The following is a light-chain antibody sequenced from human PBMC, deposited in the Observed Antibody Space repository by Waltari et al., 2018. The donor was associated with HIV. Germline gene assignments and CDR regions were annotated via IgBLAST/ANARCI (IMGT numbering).Light chain of an antibody. CDR2: GNS. CDR3: QSYDRSLSGYVV. V-gene: IGLV1-40*01. J-gene: IGLJ2*01. Sequence: QSLLTQPPSVSGAPGPRVTISCTGSSPNIGAGLDVHWSQQLPGTVPKLLIYGNSSRPSGVPHRFSGSKSGTSASLAITGLQAEDESDYYCQSYDRSLSGYVVFGGGTKLTVL. CDR1: SPNIGAGLD.